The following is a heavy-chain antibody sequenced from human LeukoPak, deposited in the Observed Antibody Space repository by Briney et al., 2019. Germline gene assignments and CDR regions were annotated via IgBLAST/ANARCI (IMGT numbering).Heavy chain of an antibody. V-gene: IGHV3-23*01. CDR2: ISGSGGST. Sequence: GASLRLSCAASGFTFSSYAMSWVRQAPGKGLEWVSAISGSGGSTYYADSVKGRFTISRDNSKITLYLQMNSLRAEHTAVYYCAARRTGAGSMIVVPLNYWGQGTLVTVSS. CDR3: AARRTGAGSMIVVPLNY. J-gene: IGHJ4*02. CDR1: GFTFSSYA. D-gene: IGHD3-22*01.